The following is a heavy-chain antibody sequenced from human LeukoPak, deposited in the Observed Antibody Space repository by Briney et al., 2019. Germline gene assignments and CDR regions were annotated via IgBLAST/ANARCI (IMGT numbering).Heavy chain of an antibody. Sequence: SETLSLTCSVPGDSISTYHWGWIRQPPGRGLEWIGYVQTTGTSNFNPSLKSRVTITLYESKAQFSLRLTSVTAADTAVYYCVRDRRHSYGSYFDPWGQGTLVIVSS. D-gene: IGHD5-18*01. CDR3: VRDRRHSYGSYFDP. J-gene: IGHJ5*02. V-gene: IGHV4-59*01. CDR2: VQTTGTS. CDR1: GDSISTYH.